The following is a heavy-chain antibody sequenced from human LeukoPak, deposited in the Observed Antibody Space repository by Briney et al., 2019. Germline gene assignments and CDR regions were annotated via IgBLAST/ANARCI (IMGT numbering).Heavy chain of an antibody. D-gene: IGHD1-26*01. V-gene: IGHV4-4*02. CDR1: GGSINTNNW. Sequence: SVTLSLTCTVSGGSINTNNWWNWVRQPPGKGLEWIGEIYHSGSANYNPSLKSRVTMSVDRSKNQFSLTLSSVTAADTAVYYCARDVGSYRRVDYWGQGTLVTVSS. CDR3: ARDVGSYRRVDY. J-gene: IGHJ4*02. CDR2: IYHSGSA.